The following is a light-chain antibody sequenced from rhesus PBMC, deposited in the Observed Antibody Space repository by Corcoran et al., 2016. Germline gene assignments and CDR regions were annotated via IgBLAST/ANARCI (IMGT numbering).Light chain of an antibody. Sequence: ETVVTQSPVTLALSPGERATPSCRASQSVGYYFAWYQQQPGQAPRLLIYGASSRATGIPDRFSGRGSGTDFTLTISRLEPEDVGVYYCQQSSNLWTFGQGTKVEIK. V-gene: IGKV3-24*04. J-gene: IGKJ1*01. CDR1: QSVGYY. CDR3: QQSSNLWT. CDR2: GAS.